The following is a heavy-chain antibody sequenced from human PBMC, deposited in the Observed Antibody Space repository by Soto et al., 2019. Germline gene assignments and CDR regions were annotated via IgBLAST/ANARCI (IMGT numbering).Heavy chain of an antibody. J-gene: IGHJ6*02. CDR1: GLIFSSFW. CDR3: AREGSLGLDV. Sequence: EVRLEEAGGGFVQPGGSLRVSCSGSGLIFSSFWMHWVRQGPGKGLEWVSRINGDGASLAYAESVKGRFSISRDNVKNTLHLQMNSLGVDDTAVYFCAREGSLGLDVWGRGTTVTVSS. CDR2: INGDGASL. V-gene: IGHV3-74*03. D-gene: IGHD3-10*01.